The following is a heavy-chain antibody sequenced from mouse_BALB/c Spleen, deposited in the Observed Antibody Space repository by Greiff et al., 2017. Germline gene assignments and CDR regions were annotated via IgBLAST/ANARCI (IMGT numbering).Heavy chain of an antibody. V-gene: IGHV5-9-3*01. CDR3: ARLGPAWFAY. CDR2: ISSGGSYT. Sequence: EVQLVESGGGLVKPGGSLKLSCAASGFTFSSYAMSWVRQTPEKRLEWVATISSGGSYTYYPDSVKGRFTISRDNAKNTLYLQMSSLRSEDTAMYYCARLGPAWFAYWGQGTLVTVSA. J-gene: IGHJ3*01. CDR1: GFTFSSYA.